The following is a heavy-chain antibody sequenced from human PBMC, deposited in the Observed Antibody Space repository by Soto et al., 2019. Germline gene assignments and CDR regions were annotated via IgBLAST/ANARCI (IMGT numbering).Heavy chain of an antibody. J-gene: IGHJ4*02. CDR2: IYYSGST. CDR1: GGSISSGGYY. V-gene: IGHV4-31*03. D-gene: IGHD3-3*01. Sequence: QVQLQESGPGLVKPSQTLSLTCTVSGGSISSGGYYWSWIRQHPGKGLEWIGYIYYSGSTYYNPSLKSRVTISVDTSKQQFSLKLSSVTAADTAVYYCARVSKSGDYDFWSGDNSIFDYWGQGTLVTVSS. CDR3: ARVSKSGDYDFWSGDNSIFDY.